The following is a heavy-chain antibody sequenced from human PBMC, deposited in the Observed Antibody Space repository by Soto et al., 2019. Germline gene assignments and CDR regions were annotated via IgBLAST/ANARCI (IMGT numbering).Heavy chain of an antibody. J-gene: IGHJ4*02. D-gene: IGHD6-13*01. Sequence: SETLSRTCTVSGDSISGYYWSWIRQPPGKGLEWIGFIYYTGSTNYNPSLKSRVTMSVDTSKNQFSLKLRSVTAADTAVYFCAKYRRTDAEGYTFEYWGQGALVTVSS. CDR2: IYYTGST. CDR1: GDSISGYY. CDR3: AKYRRTDAEGYTFEY. V-gene: IGHV4-59*01.